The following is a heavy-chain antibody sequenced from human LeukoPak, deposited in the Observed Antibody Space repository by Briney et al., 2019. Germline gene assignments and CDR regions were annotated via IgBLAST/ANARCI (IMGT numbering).Heavy chain of an antibody. D-gene: IGHD2-2*01. CDR2: ISAYNGNT. CDR3: ARVRDIVVVPAYFDY. Sequence: SVKVSCKASGYTFTSYGISWVRQAPGQGLEWMGWISAYNGNTNYAQKLQGRVTMTTDTSTSTAYMELRSLRSDDTAVYYCARVRDIVVVPAYFDYWGQGTLVTVSS. CDR1: GYTFTSYG. J-gene: IGHJ4*02. V-gene: IGHV1-18*01.